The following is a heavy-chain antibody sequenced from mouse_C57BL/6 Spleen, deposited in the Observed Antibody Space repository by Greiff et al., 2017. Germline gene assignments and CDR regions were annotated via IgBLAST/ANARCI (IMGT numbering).Heavy chain of an antibody. CDR2: ISYSGST. CDR1: GYSITSGYD. J-gene: IGHJ3*01. CDR3: ARGRDYDGAWFAY. Sequence: EVKLQESGPGMVKPSQSLSLTCTVTGYSITSGYDWHWIRHFPGNKLEWMGYISYSGSTNYNPSLKSRISITHDTSKNHFFLKLNSVTTEDTATYYCARGRDYDGAWFAYWGQGTLVTVSA. V-gene: IGHV3-1*01. D-gene: IGHD2-4*01.